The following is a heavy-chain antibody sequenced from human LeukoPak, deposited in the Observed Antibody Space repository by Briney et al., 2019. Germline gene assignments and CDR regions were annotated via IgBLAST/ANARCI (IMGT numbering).Heavy chain of an antibody. CDR1: GGSISGYY. CDR2: IYYSGST. V-gene: IGHV4-59*01. J-gene: IGHJ4*02. Sequence: SETLSLTCTVSGGSISGYYWSWIRQPPGKGLEWIGYIYYSGSTNYNPSLKSRVTISVDTSKNQFSLNLSSVTAADTAVYYCARGPTTVTRAFDYWGQGTLVIVSS. CDR3: ARGPTTVTRAFDY. D-gene: IGHD4-17*01.